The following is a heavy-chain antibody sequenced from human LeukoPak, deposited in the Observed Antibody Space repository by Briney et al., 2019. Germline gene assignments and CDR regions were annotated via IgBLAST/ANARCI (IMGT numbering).Heavy chain of an antibody. CDR2: IYYSGST. Sequence: SETLSLTCTVSGGSISSSSYYWGWIRQPPGKGLEWIGSIYYSGSTYYNPSLQSRVTISVDTSKNQFSLKLSSVTAADTAVYYCARSLLRFLEWLLPPDAFDIWGQGTMVTVSS. J-gene: IGHJ3*02. CDR1: GGSISSSSYY. D-gene: IGHD3-3*01. CDR3: ARSLLRFLEWLLPPDAFDI. V-gene: IGHV4-39*01.